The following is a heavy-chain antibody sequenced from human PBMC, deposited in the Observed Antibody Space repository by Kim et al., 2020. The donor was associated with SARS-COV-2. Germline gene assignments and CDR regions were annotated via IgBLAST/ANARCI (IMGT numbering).Heavy chain of an antibody. Sequence: SVKVSCKASGGTFSSYAISWVRQAPGQGLEWMGRIIPILGIANYAQKFQGRVTITADKSTSTAYMELSSLRSEDTAVYYCASSTYYDFWSVYPAACWGQGTLVTVSS. CDR3: ASSTYYDFWSVYPAAC. CDR1: GGTFSSYA. V-gene: IGHV1-69*04. CDR2: IIPILGIA. D-gene: IGHD3-3*01. J-gene: IGHJ4*02.